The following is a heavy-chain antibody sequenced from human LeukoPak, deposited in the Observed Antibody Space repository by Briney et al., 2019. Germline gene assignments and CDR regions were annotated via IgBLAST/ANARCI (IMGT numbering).Heavy chain of an antibody. V-gene: IGHV1-2*02. D-gene: IGHD1-26*01. Sequence: ASVKVSCKASGYTFTGYYMHWVRQAPGQGLEWMGWINPNSGGTNYAQKFQGRVTMTRDTSISTAYVELSRLRSDDTAVYYCASLPVSGSYGAFDIWGQGTMVTVSS. CDR1: GYTFTGYY. CDR2: INPNSGGT. CDR3: ASLPVSGSYGAFDI. J-gene: IGHJ3*02.